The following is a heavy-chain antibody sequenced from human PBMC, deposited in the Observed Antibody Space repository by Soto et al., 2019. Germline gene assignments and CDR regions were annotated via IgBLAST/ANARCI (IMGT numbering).Heavy chain of an antibody. Sequence: SVKFAWKTYVYIFSEYCIAWDRKVSAQGLERMGWISGYNGKTHSAQRFHDRVTLTTDSSTNTAYLELRSLTSDDTGVDHCVRGETWEFYDVLTGLDYWGQGTLVTVPS. D-gene: IGHD3-9*01. CDR1: VYIFSEYC. V-gene: IGHV1-18*01. CDR2: ISGYNGKT. CDR3: VRGETWEFYDVLTGLDY. J-gene: IGHJ4*02.